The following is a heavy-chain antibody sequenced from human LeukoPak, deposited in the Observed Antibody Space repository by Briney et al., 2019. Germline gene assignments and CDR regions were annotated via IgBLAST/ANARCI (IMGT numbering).Heavy chain of an antibody. CDR3: ARDTPWGITGTTGFDY. CDR1: GFTFSSYA. V-gene: IGHV3-48*01. CDR2: ISSSSSTI. J-gene: IGHJ4*02. D-gene: IGHD1-7*01. Sequence: PGGSLRLSCAASGFTFSSYAMSWVRQAPGKGLEWVSYISSSSSTIYYADSVKGRFTIFRDNAKNSLYLQMNSLRAEDTAVYYCARDTPWGITGTTGFDYWGQATLVTVCS.